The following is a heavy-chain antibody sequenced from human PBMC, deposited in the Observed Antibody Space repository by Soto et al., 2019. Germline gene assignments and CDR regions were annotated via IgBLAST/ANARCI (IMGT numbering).Heavy chain of an antibody. J-gene: IGHJ4*02. D-gene: IGHD6-19*01. V-gene: IGHV3-64D*08. CDR2: IDSDGGTT. Sequence: PGGSLRLSCSASGFTFSNYVMHWVRQAPGKGLEFISAIDSDGGTTYYADSVKGRFAISRDNSKNTLYLQMSSLRAEDTAVYYCVKIAVGSPLDYWGQGTLVTVSS. CDR1: GFTFSNYV. CDR3: VKIAVGSPLDY.